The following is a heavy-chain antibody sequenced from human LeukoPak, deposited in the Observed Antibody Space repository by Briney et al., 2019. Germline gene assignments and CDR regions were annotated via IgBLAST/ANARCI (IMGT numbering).Heavy chain of an antibody. CDR3: AREGTLYSSGWDYYGMDV. Sequence: GRSLRLSCAASGFTFSSYAIHWVRQAPGKGLEWVAVISYDGNNKYYRDSVKGRFTISRDNSKNTLYLQMNSLRGEDTAVYYCAREGTLYSSGWDYYGMDVWGQGTTVTVSS. CDR2: ISYDGNNK. CDR1: GFTFSSYA. D-gene: IGHD6-19*01. V-gene: IGHV3-30-3*01. J-gene: IGHJ6*02.